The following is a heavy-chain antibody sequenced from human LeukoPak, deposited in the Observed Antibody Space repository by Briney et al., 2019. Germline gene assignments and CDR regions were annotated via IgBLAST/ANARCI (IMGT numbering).Heavy chain of an antibody. D-gene: IGHD1-26*01. Sequence: SVKVSCKASGGTFSSYAISWVRQAPGQGLEWMGGIIPIFGTANYAQKFQGRVTITADESTSTAYMELSSLRSEDTAVYYCARDAVGATGGHAFDIWGQGTMVTVSS. CDR1: GGTFSSYA. J-gene: IGHJ3*02. CDR2: IIPIFGTA. V-gene: IGHV1-69*13. CDR3: ARDAVGATGGHAFDI.